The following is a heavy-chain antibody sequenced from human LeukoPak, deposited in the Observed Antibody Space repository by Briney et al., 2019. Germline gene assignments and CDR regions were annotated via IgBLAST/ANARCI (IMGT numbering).Heavy chain of an antibody. Sequence: SETLSLTCAVYGGSFSGYYWSWIRQPPGKGLEWIGEINHSGSTNYNPSLKSRVTVSVDTSKNQFSLKLGSVTAADTAVYYCARTLFFDYWGQGTLVTVSS. V-gene: IGHV4-34*01. CDR3: ARTLFFDY. CDR1: GGSFSGYY. J-gene: IGHJ4*02. CDR2: INHSGST.